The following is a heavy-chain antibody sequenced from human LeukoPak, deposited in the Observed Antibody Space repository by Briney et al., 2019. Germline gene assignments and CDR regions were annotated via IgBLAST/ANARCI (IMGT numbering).Heavy chain of an antibody. J-gene: IGHJ6*02. CDR2: IYYSGST. V-gene: IGHV4-59*01. CDR1: DGSISSYY. CDR3: ARGDYGDHNYYYDGMDV. D-gene: IGHD4-17*01. Sequence: PSETLSLTCTVADGSISSYYWSWIRQPPGKGLEWIGYIYYSGSTNYNPSLKSRVTISADTSMNPFSLKLSSVTAADTAVYYCARGDYGDHNYYYDGMDVWGQGTTVTVSS.